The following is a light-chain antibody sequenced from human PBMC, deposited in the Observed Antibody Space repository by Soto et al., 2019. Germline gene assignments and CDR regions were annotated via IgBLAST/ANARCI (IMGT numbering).Light chain of an antibody. V-gene: IGLV2-8*01. CDR2: EVT. J-gene: IGLJ3*02. CDR1: SSDVGAYNY. CDR3: RSFSASNTWV. Sequence: QSVLTQPPSASGSPGQSVTISCTGTSSDVGAYNYVSWYQQHAGKAPKLVIFEVTKRPSGVPDRFGGSKSANTASLTVSGLQDEDEADYYCRSFSASNTWVFGGGTKLTVL.